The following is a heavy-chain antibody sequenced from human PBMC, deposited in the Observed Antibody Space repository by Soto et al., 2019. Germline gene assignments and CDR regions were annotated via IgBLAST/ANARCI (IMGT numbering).Heavy chain of an antibody. D-gene: IGHD3-3*01. CDR2: ISSSSSYI. J-gene: IGHJ4*02. V-gene: IGHV3-21*01. CDR1: GFTFSSYS. Sequence: PGGSLRLSCAASGFTFSSYSMNWVRQAPGKGLEWVSSISSSSSYIYYADSVKGRFTISRDNAKNSLYLQMNSLRAEDTAVYYCARDPKPHYDFWSGYTFDYWGQGTLVTVSS. CDR3: ARDPKPHYDFWSGYTFDY.